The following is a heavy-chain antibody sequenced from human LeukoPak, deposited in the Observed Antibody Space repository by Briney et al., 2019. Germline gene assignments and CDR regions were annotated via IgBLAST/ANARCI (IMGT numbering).Heavy chain of an antibody. CDR3: AIGNEYSSSFFPRHHYYYYYYMDV. J-gene: IGHJ6*03. Sequence: ASVKVSCKASGYTFTSYGISWVRQAPGQGLEWMGGIIPIFGTANYAQKFQGRVTITADKSTSTAYMELSSLRSEDTAVYYCAIGNEYSSSFFPRHHYYYYYYMDVWGKGTTVTVSS. CDR1: GYTFTSYG. D-gene: IGHD6-6*01. CDR2: IIPIFGTA. V-gene: IGHV1-69*06.